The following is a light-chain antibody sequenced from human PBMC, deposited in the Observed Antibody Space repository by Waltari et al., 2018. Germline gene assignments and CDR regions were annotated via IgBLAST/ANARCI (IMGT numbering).Light chain of an antibody. J-gene: IGKJ1*01. CDR1: QSISTY. CDR2: ASS. V-gene: IGKV1-39*01. CDR3: QQTYGSPPT. Sequence: DIQMTQSPSSLSASVGDRVTITCRASQSISTYLHWYQQKPGKAPKLLVYASSNFQPGVASRFSGSGSGTDFTLTISSLEPEDFATYYCQQTYGSPPTFGQGTKLEIK.